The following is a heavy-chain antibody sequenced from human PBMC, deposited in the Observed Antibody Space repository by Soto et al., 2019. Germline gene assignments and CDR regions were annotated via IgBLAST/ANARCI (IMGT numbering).Heavy chain of an antibody. J-gene: IGHJ4*02. Sequence: QVQLQESGPGLVKPSGTLSLTCAVSGGSISSSNWWSWVRQPPGKGLEWIVESYHSGSTTYNPSLKSRVTISVDKSTNQCSLKLSSVTAADTAVYYSASYSSGWTYYFDYWGQGTLVTVSS. CDR2: SYHSGST. D-gene: IGHD6-19*01. CDR3: ASYSSGWTYYFDY. CDR1: GGSISSSNW. V-gene: IGHV4-4*02.